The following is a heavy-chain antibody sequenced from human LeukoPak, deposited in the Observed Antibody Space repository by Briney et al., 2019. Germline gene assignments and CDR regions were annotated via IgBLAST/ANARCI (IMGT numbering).Heavy chain of an antibody. CDR1: GFTFSSYA. Sequence: GRSLRLSCAASGFTFSSYAMHWVSQAPGKGLEGVAVISYDGSNKYYAESVKGRFTISRANSKNTLYLQMNSLSAEDTAVYYCARDTVRGSHAAPSNWFDPWGQGTLVTVSS. CDR3: ARDTVRGSHAAPSNWFDP. J-gene: IGHJ5*02. CDR2: ISYDGSNK. V-gene: IGHV3-30*04. D-gene: IGHD2-2*01.